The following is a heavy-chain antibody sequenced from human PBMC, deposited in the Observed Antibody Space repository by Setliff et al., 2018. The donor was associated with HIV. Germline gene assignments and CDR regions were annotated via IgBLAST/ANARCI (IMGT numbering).Heavy chain of an antibody. V-gene: IGHV1-18*01. CDR1: GYTFTNYG. D-gene: IGHD2-15*01. CDR2: ISAYNGDT. Sequence: GASVKVSCKASGYTFTNYGISWVRQAPGQGPEWLGWISAYNGDTKYAQKFQGRVTMTTDTSTTTAHMEPRSLRSDDTAVYYCARLKGVLVVMLDAFDIWGQGTMVTVS. J-gene: IGHJ3*02. CDR3: ARLKGVLVVMLDAFDI.